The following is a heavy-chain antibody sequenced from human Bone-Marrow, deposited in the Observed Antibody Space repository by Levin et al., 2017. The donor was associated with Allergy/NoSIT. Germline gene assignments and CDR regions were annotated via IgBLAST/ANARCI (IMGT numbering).Heavy chain of an antibody. J-gene: IGHJ3*02. CDR1: GGSITSHF. CDR3: ARDRPGTYFTFDI. Sequence: SETLSLTCSISGGSITSHFWSWIRQPPGKGLEWIGYISKTGSTSYNPSLKSRVTISADTSKNQLSLKVKPVTAADTAVYYCARDRPGTYFTFDIWGQGTVVPVSS. CDR2: ISKTGST. V-gene: IGHV4-59*11. D-gene: IGHD2/OR15-2a*01.